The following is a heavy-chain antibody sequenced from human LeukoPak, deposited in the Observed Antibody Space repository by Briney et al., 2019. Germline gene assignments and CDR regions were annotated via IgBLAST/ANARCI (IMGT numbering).Heavy chain of an antibody. CDR3: ARQRWGYHDY. Sequence: SETLSPTCTVSGGSISSYYWSWIRQPPGEGLEWIGYIYTSGSTNYNPSLKSRVTISVDTSKNQFSLKLSSVTAADTAVYYCARQRWGYHDYWGQGTLVTVSS. CDR2: IYTSGST. J-gene: IGHJ4*02. CDR1: GGSISSYY. D-gene: IGHD7-27*01. V-gene: IGHV4-4*09.